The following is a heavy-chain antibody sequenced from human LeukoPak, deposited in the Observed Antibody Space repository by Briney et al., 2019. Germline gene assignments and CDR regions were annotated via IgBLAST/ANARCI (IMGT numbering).Heavy chain of an antibody. CDR2: ISGSGDNT. V-gene: IGHV3-23*01. CDR3: AKGSYYDSSGSFYFDY. D-gene: IGHD3-22*01. Sequence: GGSLRLFCAASGFTFSSYAMSWVRQAPGKGLEWVSGISGSGDNTYYADSVKGRFTISRDNSKNTLYVQVNSLGTEDTAAYYCAKGSYYDSSGSFYFDYWGQGTLVAVSS. J-gene: IGHJ4*02. CDR1: GFTFSSYA.